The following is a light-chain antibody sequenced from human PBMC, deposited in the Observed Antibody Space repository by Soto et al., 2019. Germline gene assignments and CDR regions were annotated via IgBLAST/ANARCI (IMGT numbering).Light chain of an antibody. J-gene: IGLJ1*01. CDR2: EVS. CDR3: SSYSSSTTREV. CDR1: SSDVGGYNF. V-gene: IGLV2-14*01. Sequence: QSVLTQPRSVSGSPAQSVTISCTGTSSDVGGYNFVSWYQHHPGTPPKLIIYEVSHRPSGVSNRFSGSKSANKASLTISGLQVEDEADYFCSSYSSSTTREVFGTGTKLTVL.